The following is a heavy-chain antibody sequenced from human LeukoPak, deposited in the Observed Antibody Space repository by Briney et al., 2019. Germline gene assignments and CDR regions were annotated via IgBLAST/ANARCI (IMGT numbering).Heavy chain of an antibody. CDR1: GFTLSSYA. CDR3: ARYYDFWSGSDY. V-gene: IGHV3-23*01. CDR2: INSRGDTT. D-gene: IGHD3-3*01. Sequence: SGGSLRLSCAASGFTLSSYAMSWVRQAPGKGLEWVSTINSRGDTTYYADSVKGRFTISRDNSKNTLYLQMNSLRAEDTAVYYCARYYDFWSGSDYWGQGTLVTVSS. J-gene: IGHJ4*02.